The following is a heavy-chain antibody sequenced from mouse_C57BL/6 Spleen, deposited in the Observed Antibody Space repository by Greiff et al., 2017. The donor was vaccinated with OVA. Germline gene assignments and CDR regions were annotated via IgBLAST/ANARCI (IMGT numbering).Heavy chain of an antibody. Sequence: EVKLQESGPELVKPGASVKMSCKASGYTFTDYNMHWVKQSPGQSLEWIGYINPNNGGTSYNQKFKGKATLTVNKSSSTAYMELRSLTSEDSAVDYCARLGGFYAMDYWGQGTSVTVSS. CDR3: ARLGGFYAMDY. J-gene: IGHJ4*01. CDR1: GYTFTDYN. D-gene: IGHD4-1*01. CDR2: INPNNGGT. V-gene: IGHV1-22*01.